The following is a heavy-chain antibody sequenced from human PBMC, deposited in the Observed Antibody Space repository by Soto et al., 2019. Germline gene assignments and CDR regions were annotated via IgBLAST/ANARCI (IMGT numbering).Heavy chain of an antibody. Sequence: SETLSLTCTFSGCSISSGGYYWSWIRQHPGKGLEWIGYIYYSGSTYYNPSLKSRVTISVDTSKNLFSLKLSSVTAADTAVYFCAREDDGGDRDYYGLDVWGPGTTVTVSS. CDR3: AREDDGGDRDYYGLDV. V-gene: IGHV4-30-4*08. J-gene: IGHJ6*02. CDR2: IYYSGST. CDR1: GCSISSGGYY. D-gene: IGHD2-21*02.